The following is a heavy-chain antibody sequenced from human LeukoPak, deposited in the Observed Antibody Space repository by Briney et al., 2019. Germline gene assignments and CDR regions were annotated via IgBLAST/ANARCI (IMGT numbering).Heavy chain of an antibody. Sequence: KSSETLSLTCTVSGGSISSSSYYWGWIRQPPGKGLEWVGEINHSGSTNYNPSLKSRVTMSVDTSKNQFSLKLSSVTAADTAVYYCARDFPLPKQKAAAVPFDYWGQGTLVTVSS. D-gene: IGHD6-13*01. V-gene: IGHV4-39*07. CDR3: ARDFPLPKQKAAAVPFDY. CDR1: GGSISSSSYY. J-gene: IGHJ4*02. CDR2: INHSGST.